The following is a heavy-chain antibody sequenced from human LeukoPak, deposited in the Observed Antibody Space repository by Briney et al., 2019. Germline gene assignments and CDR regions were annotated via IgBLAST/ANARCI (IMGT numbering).Heavy chain of an antibody. J-gene: IGHJ4*02. CDR2: ISGSGGST. D-gene: IGHD3-22*01. CDR3: AKVTRQYYDSSGYGNFDY. V-gene: IGHV3-23*01. Sequence: QPGGSLRLSCAASGFTFSSYAMSWVRQAPGKGLEWVSAISGSGGSTYYADSVKGRFTISRDNSKNTLYLQMNSLRAEDTAVYYCAKVTRQYYDSSGYGNFDYWGQGTLVTVSS. CDR1: GFTFSSYA.